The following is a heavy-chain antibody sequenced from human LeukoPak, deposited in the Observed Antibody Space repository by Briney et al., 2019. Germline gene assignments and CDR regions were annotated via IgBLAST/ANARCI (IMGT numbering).Heavy chain of an antibody. J-gene: IGHJ4*02. CDR2: INPSGGST. CDR3: ARGLTYYDFWSGYYPHSHFDY. V-gene: IGHV1-46*01. Sequence: ASVKVSCKASGYTFTSYGISWVRQAPGQGLEWMGIINPSGGSTSYAQKFQGRVTMTRDMSTSTVYMGLRSLRSDDTAVYYCARGLTYYDFWSGYYPHSHFDYWGQGTLVTVSS. CDR1: GYTFTSYG. D-gene: IGHD3-3*01.